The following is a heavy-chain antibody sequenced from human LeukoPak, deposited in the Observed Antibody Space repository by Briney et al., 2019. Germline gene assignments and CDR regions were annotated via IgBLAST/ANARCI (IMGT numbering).Heavy chain of an antibody. CDR3: ARNQEVVGVDY. CDR2: IYYSGST. CDR1: GGSISSGGYS. Sequence: PSQTLSLTCTVSGGSISSGGYSWSWIRQHPGKGLEWIGYIYYSGSTYYNPSLKSRVTISVDTSKNQFSLNLTSVTAADTAVFYCARNQEVVGVDYWGQGTLVTVSS. D-gene: IGHD1-26*01. V-gene: IGHV4-31*03. J-gene: IGHJ4*02.